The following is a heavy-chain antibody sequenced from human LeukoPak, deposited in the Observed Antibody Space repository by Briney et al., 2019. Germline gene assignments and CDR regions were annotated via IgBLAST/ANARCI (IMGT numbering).Heavy chain of an antibody. CDR2: INPNSGGT. CDR1: GYTFTGYS. J-gene: IGHJ4*02. Sequence: ASVKVSCKASGYTFTGYSMHWVRQAPGQGLEWLGQINPNSGGTKYAQNFQSRVTMTRDTSVSTAYMELSGLRSEDTAVYYCARTTAMVTIFDYWGQGTLVTVSS. D-gene: IGHD5-18*01. V-gene: IGHV1-2*06. CDR3: ARTTAMVTIFDY.